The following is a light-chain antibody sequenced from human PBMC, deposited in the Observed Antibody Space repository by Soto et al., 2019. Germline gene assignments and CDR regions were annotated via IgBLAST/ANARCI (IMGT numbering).Light chain of an antibody. V-gene: IGKV1-5*03. CDR1: QSISSC. CDR3: QQYNNWPPIT. CDR2: KAS. Sequence: DIHMTHSASTLSSSVGYIVTITCRASQSISSCLAWYQQKPGKAPKLLIYKASSLESGVPSRFSGSGSGTEFTLTISSLQSEDFAVYYCQQYNNWPPITFGQGTRLEI. J-gene: IGKJ5*01.